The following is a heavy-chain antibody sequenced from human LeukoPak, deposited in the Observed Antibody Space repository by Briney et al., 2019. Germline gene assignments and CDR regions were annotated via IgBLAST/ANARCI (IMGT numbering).Heavy chain of an antibody. V-gene: IGHV3-30*04. J-gene: IGHJ4*02. D-gene: IGHD3-10*01. CDR1: GFTFSSYA. Sequence: PGGSLRLSCAASGFTFSSYAMHGVRQAPGKGLEWVAVISYDGSNKYYADSVKGRFTISRDNSKNTLYLQMSSLRAEDAAVYYCARGNFGVLLLYYFDYWGQGTLVTVSS. CDR2: ISYDGSNK. CDR3: ARGNFGVLLLYYFDY.